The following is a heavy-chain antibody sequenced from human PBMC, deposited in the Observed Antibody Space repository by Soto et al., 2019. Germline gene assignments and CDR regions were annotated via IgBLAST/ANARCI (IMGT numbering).Heavy chain of an antibody. J-gene: IGHJ4*02. CDR2: IYYSGST. CDR1: GGSISSYY. Sequence: PSDTLSLTCTVSGGSISSYYWSWIRQPPGKGLEWIGYIYYSGSTNYNPSLKSRVTISVDTSKNQFSLKLSSVTAADTAVYYCARGPDDCGGDCYSPHFDYWGQGTLVTVSS. D-gene: IGHD2-21*02. V-gene: IGHV4-59*07. CDR3: ARGPDDCGGDCYSPHFDY.